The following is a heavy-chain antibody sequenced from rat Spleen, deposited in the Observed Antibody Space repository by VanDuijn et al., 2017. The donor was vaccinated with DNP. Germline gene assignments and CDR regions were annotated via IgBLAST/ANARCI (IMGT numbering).Heavy chain of an antibody. D-gene: IGHD1-5*01. Sequence: EVQLVESGGGLVQPGRSMKLSCAASGFTFSNYYMAWVRQAPTKGLEWVASINTGGGDTYYRDSVKGRFTISRVNAKNTLYLQMDSLRSEDTATYYCTRSLGTTPRTTDIGGYWGQGVMVTVSS. CDR3: TRSLGTTPRTTDIGGY. CDR1: GFTFSNYY. CDR2: INTGGGDT. J-gene: IGHJ2*01. V-gene: IGHV5-25*01.